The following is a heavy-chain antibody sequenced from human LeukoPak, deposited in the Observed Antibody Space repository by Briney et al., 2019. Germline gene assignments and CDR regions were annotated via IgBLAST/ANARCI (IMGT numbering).Heavy chain of an antibody. CDR3: ARDESSSWYVDY. CDR2: ISSSGSYI. D-gene: IGHD6-6*01. J-gene: IGHJ4*02. CDR1: GFTFTTYS. Sequence: PGGSLRLSCAASGFTFTTYSMNWVRQAPGKGLEWVSFISSSGSYIYYADSVKGRFTSSRDNAKNSLYLQMNSLRAEDTAVYYCARDESSSWYVDYWGQGTLVTVSS. V-gene: IGHV3-21*01.